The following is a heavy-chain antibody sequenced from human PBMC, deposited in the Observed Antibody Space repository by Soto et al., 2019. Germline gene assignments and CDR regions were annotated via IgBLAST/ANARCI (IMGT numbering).Heavy chain of an antibody. D-gene: IGHD3-16*01. V-gene: IGHV1-2*02. CDR1: GYTFTAYY. CDR3: ARGKDDTRLGKLWPYYNWFDS. CDR2: INPNSSGT. J-gene: IGHJ5*01. Sequence: GASVKVSCKASGYTFTAYYMHWVRQAPGQGLEWMGWINPNSSGTNYAQKFEGRVTITRDTSISTTYMELSRLRSDDTAVYYCARGKDDTRLGKLWPYYNWFDSWGQGTLVTVSS.